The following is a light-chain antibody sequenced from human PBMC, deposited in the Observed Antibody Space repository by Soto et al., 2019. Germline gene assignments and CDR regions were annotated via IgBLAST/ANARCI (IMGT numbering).Light chain of an antibody. CDR3: AAWDDSLNGRKV. CDR2: SNN. Sequence: QSVLTPPPSASGTHGQRVTIACSGSSSTIGSNSVNWYQQLPGAAPKLLIYSNNQRPSGVPDRFSGSRSGTSASLAISGLQSEDEADYYCAAWDDSLNGRKVFGTGTKVTVL. V-gene: IGLV1-44*01. J-gene: IGLJ1*01. CDR1: SSTIGSNS.